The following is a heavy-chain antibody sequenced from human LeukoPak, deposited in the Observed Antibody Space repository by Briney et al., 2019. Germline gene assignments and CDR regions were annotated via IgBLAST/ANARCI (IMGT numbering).Heavy chain of an antibody. D-gene: IGHD2-2*01. CDR1: GYSFTSYW. CDR2: IYPGDSDT. J-gene: IGHJ3*02. CDR3: ARPSCSSTSCYSNAFDI. Sequence: GESLKISCKGSGYSFTSYWIGWVRQMPGKGLEWMGIIYPGDSDTRYSPSFQDQATISAEKSTSTAYLQWSSLKASDTAMYYCARPSCSSTSCYSNAFDIWGQGTMVTVSS. V-gene: IGHV5-51*01.